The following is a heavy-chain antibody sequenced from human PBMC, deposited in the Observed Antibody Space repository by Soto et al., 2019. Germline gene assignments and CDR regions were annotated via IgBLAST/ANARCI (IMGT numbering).Heavy chain of an antibody. CDR1: GSALSSGGYF. J-gene: IGHJ5*02. CDR3: TREQSDDNYFDP. Sequence: SETLSLTCTVSGSALSSGGYFYTWFRQPPGKGLEWLVYIYYSGGTNYNPSLKSRVTISLDKSKSQFSLRLISVTAADTAVYYCTREQSDDNYFDPWGQGTVVTV. V-gene: IGHV4-61*08. D-gene: IGHD1-20*01. CDR2: IYYSGGT.